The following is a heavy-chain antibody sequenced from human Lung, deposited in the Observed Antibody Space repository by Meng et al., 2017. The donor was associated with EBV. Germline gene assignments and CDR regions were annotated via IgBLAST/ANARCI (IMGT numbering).Heavy chain of an antibody. D-gene: IGHD1-14*01. CDR2: LIAVFDKT. V-gene: IGHV1-69*13. CDR3: ARGRRNEPLFDY. J-gene: IGHJ4*02. CDR1: GGSFSTHT. Sequence: QVQLVKFGAEVKKPGSSVKVACKTSGGSFSTHTFSWVRQAHGQGLEWMGGLIAVFDKTKAAPRFQDRVTFTADESTSTAYMELSSLTFDDTAVYFCARGRRNEPLFDYWGQGTLVTVSS.